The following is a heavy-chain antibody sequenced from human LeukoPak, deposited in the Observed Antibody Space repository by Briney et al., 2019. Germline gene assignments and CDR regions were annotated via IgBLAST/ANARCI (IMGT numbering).Heavy chain of an antibody. CDR3: ARESDCSSTSCYPSALKINWFDP. D-gene: IGHD2-2*01. J-gene: IGHJ5*02. CDR2: INPSGGST. Sequence: ASVKVSCKASGYTFTSYFMHWVRQAPGQGLDWMGIINPSGGSTSYAQKFQGRVTMTRDTSTSTVYMELSGLRSEDTAVYYCARESDCSSTSCYPSALKINWFDPWGQGTLVTVSS. CDR1: GYTFTSYF. V-gene: IGHV1-46*01.